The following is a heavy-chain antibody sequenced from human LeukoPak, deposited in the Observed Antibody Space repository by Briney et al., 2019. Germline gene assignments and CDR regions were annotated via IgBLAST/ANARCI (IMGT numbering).Heavy chain of an antibody. V-gene: IGHV4-34*01. J-gene: IGHJ6*02. CDR2: NNKSGAT. Sequence: SETLSLTCAVYGGSFSGFYSSWIRQPPGEGREWIGENNKSGATNSNPSLKSRVTISVDTSKLQLSLKLSSVTAADTAVYYCTGGIAARQLYSYYGIDVWGQGTTVTVSS. CDR3: TGGIAARQLYSYYGIDV. CDR1: GGSFSGFY. D-gene: IGHD6-6*01.